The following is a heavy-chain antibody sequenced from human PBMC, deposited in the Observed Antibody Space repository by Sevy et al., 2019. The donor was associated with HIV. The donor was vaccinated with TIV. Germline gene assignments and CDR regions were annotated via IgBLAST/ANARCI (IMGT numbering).Heavy chain of an antibody. D-gene: IGHD2-21*02. CDR2: ISAYNGNT. Sequence: ASVKVSCKASGYTFTSYGISWVRQAPGQGLEWMGWISAYNGNTNYAQKLQGRVTMTTDTSTSTAYMGLRSLRSDDTAVYYCARDRYVVVTDHNWFDPWGQGTLVTVSS. J-gene: IGHJ5*02. CDR3: ARDRYVVVTDHNWFDP. CDR1: GYTFTSYG. V-gene: IGHV1-18*01.